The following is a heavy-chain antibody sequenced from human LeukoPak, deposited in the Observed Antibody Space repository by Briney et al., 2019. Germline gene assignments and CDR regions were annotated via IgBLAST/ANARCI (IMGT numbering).Heavy chain of an antibody. CDR3: FDV. V-gene: IGHV3-74*01. CDR2: INSDGTNT. Sequence: PGGSLRLSCAASGFTFSSYSMNWVRQAPGKGLVWVSRINSDGTNTDYADSVKGRFTISRDNAKNTLYMQMNSLREASGVSSSAFDVWGQGTMVTVSS. CDR1: GFTFSSYS. J-gene: IGHJ3*01. D-gene: IGHD1-26*01.